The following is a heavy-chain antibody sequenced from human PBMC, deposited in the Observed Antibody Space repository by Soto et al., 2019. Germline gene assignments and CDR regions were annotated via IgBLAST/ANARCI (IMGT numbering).Heavy chain of an antibody. V-gene: IGHV1-69*08. CDR2: IIPVLGTT. CDR1: GDTFSSYT. J-gene: IGHJ6*02. CDR3: ARRRYCGYDCYHKHYYGMDV. D-gene: IGHD2-21*02. Sequence: QVQLVQSGAEVKKPGSSVKVSCRASGDTFSSYTVNWVRQAPGRGLEWLGRIIPVLGTTDYAQKFKGGVTITADKYTNIVDMELSSLRSEDRAVYYCARRRYCGYDCYHKHYYGMDVWGQGTTVTVAS.